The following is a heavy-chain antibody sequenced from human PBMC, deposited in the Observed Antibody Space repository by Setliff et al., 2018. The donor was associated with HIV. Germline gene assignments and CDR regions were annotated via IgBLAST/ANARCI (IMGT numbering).Heavy chain of an antibody. CDR1: GDTFSNYS. Sequence: SVKVSCKASGDTFSNYSISWVRQAPGQGLEWMGGIIPIFGTTNFAQKFEGRVTITADKSTSTAYMEVNSLRFEDTAVYYCARDPHYFDTSGYYSWFYFDYWGHGTLVTVSS. D-gene: IGHD3-22*01. V-gene: IGHV1-69*06. CDR2: IIPIFGTT. CDR3: ARDPHYFDTSGYYSWFYFDY. J-gene: IGHJ4*01.